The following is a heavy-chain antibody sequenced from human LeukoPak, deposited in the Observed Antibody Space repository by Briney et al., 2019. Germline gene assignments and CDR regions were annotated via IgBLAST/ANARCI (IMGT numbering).Heavy chain of an antibody. V-gene: IGHV3-48*01. J-gene: IGHJ4*02. CDR3: AKDRGLYSGYDFPDY. Sequence: GGSLRLSCAASGFTFSTYSMNWVRQAPGRGLEWLSYIRSSGTTTYYADSVKGRFTISRDNSKNTLYLQMNSLRAEDTAVYYCAKDRGLYSGYDFPDYWGQGTLVTVSS. CDR1: GFTFSTYS. CDR2: IRSSGTTT. D-gene: IGHD5-12*01.